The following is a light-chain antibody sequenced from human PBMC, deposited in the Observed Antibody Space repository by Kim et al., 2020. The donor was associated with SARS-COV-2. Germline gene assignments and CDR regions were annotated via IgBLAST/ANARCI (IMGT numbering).Light chain of an antibody. V-gene: IGLV2-11*01. J-gene: IGLJ2*01. Sequence: QSALTQPRSVSGSPGQSVTISCTGTSSDVSGYNYVSWYQQHPGKAPKLMIYDVSKRPSGVPDRFSGSKSGNTASLTISGLQAEDEADYYCCSYAGSYTVFGGGTKLTVL. CDR2: DVS. CDR1: SSDVSGYNY. CDR3: CSYAGSYTV.